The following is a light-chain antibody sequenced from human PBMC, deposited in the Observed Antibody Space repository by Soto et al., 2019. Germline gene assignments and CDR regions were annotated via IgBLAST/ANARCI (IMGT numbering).Light chain of an antibody. Sequence: QSALTQPASVSGSPGQSITISCTGTSSDVGGYNHVSWYQQHPGKAPKLMIYDVTNRPSGVSNRFSGSKSGNTASLTISGLQADDAADYYCNSYTTTNTLVFGGGTQLPVL. CDR2: DVT. CDR1: SSDVGGYNH. CDR3: NSYTTTNTLV. V-gene: IGLV2-14*03. J-gene: IGLJ2*01.